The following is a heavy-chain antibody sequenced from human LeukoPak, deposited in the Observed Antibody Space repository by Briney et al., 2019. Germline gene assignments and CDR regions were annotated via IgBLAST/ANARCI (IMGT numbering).Heavy chain of an antibody. CDR1: GFTFSSYS. V-gene: IGHV3-48*01. J-gene: IGHJ4*02. CDR2: ISSSSTI. Sequence: GGSLRLSCAASGFTFSSYSMNWVRQAPGKGLEWVSYISSSSTIYYADSVKGRFTISRDNAKNSLYLQMNSLRAEDTAVYYCARESGSIPFDYWGQGTPVTVSS. D-gene: IGHD3-10*01. CDR3: ARESGSIPFDY.